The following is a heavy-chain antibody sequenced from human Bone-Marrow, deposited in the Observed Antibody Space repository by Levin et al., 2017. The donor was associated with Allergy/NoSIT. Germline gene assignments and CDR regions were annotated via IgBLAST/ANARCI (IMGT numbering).Heavy chain of an antibody. CDR1: GFTFSSYS. D-gene: IGHD6-19*01. V-gene: IGHV3-21*01. CDR3: ARDGGQWGNSANTHFDL. J-gene: IGHJ4*02. CDR2: IRSNI. Sequence: GGSLRLSCTASGFTFSSYSMNWVRQAPGKGLEWVASIRSNIYYADSVKGRFAISRDNAKNSLYLQMNSLRAQDTAVYYCARDGGQWGNSANTHFDLWGQGTLVTVSS.